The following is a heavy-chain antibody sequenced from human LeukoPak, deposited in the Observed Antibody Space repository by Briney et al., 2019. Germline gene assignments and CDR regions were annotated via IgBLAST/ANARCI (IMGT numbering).Heavy chain of an antibody. CDR3: ARAHVAAAAHFDY. Sequence: PSETLSLTCAVYGGSFSGYYWSWIRQPPGKGQEWIGEINHSGSTNYNPSLKSRVTISVDTSKNQFSLKLSSVTAADTAVYYCARAHVAAAAHFDYWGQGTLVTVSS. J-gene: IGHJ4*02. CDR1: GGSFSGYY. CDR2: INHSGST. V-gene: IGHV4-34*01. D-gene: IGHD6-13*01.